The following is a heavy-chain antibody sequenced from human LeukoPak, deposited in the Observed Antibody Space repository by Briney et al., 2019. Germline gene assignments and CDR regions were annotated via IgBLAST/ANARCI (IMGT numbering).Heavy chain of an antibody. D-gene: IGHD3-10*01. J-gene: IGHJ4*02. CDR1: GFTFGDYA. CDR3: ARAGSHWHYVY. Sequence: GGSLRLSCTASGFTFGDYAMSWFRQAPGKGLEWVGFIRSKAYGGTTEYAASVKGRFTISRDDSKSIAYLQMNSLKTEDTAVYYCARAGSHWHYVYWGQGTVVTVSS. V-gene: IGHV3-49*03. CDR2: IRSKAYGGTT.